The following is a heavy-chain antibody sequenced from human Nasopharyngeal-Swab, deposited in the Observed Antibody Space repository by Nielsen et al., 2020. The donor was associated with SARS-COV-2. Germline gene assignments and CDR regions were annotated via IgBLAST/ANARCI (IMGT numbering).Heavy chain of an antibody. CDR2: QYVDGRT. Sequence: GESLKISCAASGFDVNLNEMTWVRQAPGKGLEWVSIQYVDGRTEYAVSVKGRFAISRDSSKNIVSLQMNTVRAEDTGLYFCARLHFYYMDFWGKGTTVTVSS. J-gene: IGHJ6*03. CDR1: GFDVNLNE. CDR3: ARLHFYYMDF. V-gene: IGHV3-53*01.